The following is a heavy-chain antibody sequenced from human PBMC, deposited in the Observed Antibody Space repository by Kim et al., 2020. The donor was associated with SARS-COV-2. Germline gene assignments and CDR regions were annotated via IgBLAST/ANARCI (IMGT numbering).Heavy chain of an antibody. Sequence: GGSLRLSCTASGFTFTAYNMNWVRQAPGKGLEWISSNSGSSSDIYYAESVKGRFTVSRDNAEKSLYLQMNSLRADDTALYYCVRAYHPSQYDISGLGYWGRGTPVTVSS. CDR3: VRAYHPSQYDISGLGY. CDR2: NSGSSSDI. D-gene: IGHD3-22*01. J-gene: IGHJ4*02. CDR1: GFTFTAYN. V-gene: IGHV3-21*01.